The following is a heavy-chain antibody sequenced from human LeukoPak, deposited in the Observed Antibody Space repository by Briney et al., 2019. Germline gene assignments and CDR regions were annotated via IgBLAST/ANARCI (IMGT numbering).Heavy chain of an antibody. J-gene: IGHJ4*02. Sequence: SQTLSLTCAISGDSVSSNSAAWNWIRQSPSRGLEWLGRTYYRSKWSNDYAISVKSRISINPDTSKNQFSLQLNSVTPEDMAVYYCARDEATRGAVSDWGQGTLVTVSS. CDR3: ARDEATRGAVSD. CDR2: TYYRSKWSN. V-gene: IGHV6-1*01. CDR1: GDSVSSNSAA. D-gene: IGHD6-19*01.